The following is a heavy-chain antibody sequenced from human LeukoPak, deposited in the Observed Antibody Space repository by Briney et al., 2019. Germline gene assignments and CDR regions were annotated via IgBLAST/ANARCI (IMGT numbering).Heavy chain of an antibody. CDR2: MNPIGGVT. CDR3: TRGAGTSWFDY. V-gene: IGHV1-2*02. Sequence: ASVKVSCKPSGYTFTVNYLHWVRQAPGQGLEWVGWMNPIGGVTVYAQNFQGRVTMTRDTSISTAYMELSSLTSDDTAVYYCTRGAGTSWFDYWGQGSLVTVSS. D-gene: IGHD2-2*01. J-gene: IGHJ4*02. CDR1: GYTFTVNY.